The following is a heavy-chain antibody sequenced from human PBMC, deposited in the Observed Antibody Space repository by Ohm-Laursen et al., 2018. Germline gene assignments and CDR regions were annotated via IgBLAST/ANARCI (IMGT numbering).Heavy chain of an antibody. V-gene: IGHV3-23*01. CDR3: ARRVAYDRGEFDY. Sequence: GSLRLSCAATGFTFSSYGMSWVRQAPGKGLEWVSADSGSGDSTQHADSVKGRFTISRDKSKNTLYLQMNSLRAEDTAVYYCARRVAYDRGEFDYWGLGTLVTVSS. CDR2: DSGSGDST. J-gene: IGHJ4*02. CDR1: GFTFSSYG. D-gene: IGHD5-12*01.